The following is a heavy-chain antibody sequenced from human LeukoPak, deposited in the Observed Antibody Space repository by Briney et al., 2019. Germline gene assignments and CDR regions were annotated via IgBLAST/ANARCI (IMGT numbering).Heavy chain of an antibody. V-gene: IGHV3-53*01. CDR2: IDSGGST. Sequence: PGGSLRLSCAASGFTVSSNYMSWVRQAPGKGLEWVSVIDSGGSTYYADSVKGRFTISRDNSRNTLYLQMNSLRAEDTAVYYCARSTVVTGRYYYYYMDVWGKGTTVSASS. CDR3: ARSTVVTGRYYYYYMDV. D-gene: IGHD4-23*01. CDR1: GFTVSSNY. J-gene: IGHJ6*03.